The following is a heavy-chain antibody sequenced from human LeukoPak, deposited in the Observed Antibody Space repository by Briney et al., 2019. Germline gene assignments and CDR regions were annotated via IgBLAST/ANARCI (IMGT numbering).Heavy chain of an antibody. CDR3: AKVGVVTAHYYFDY. CDR1: GFTFTSSA. Sequence: VASVKVSCKASGFTFTSSAMQWVRQARGQRLEWIGWIVVGSGNTNYAQKFQERVTITRDMSTSTAYMELSSLRSEDTAVYYCAKVGVVTAHYYFDYWGQGTLVTVSS. V-gene: IGHV1-58*02. CDR2: IVVGSGNT. J-gene: IGHJ4*02. D-gene: IGHD2-21*02.